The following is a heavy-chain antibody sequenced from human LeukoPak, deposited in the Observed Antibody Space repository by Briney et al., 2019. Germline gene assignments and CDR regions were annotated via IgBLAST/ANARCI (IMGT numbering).Heavy chain of an antibody. J-gene: IGHJ4*02. CDR3: ARRQGCSSTSCPPDY. CDR2: IHPGDSET. CDR1: GYSFAYYW. Sequence: GESLKISCKASGYSFAYYWIGWVRQMPGKGLEWMGIIHPGDSETRYSPSFRGQVTVSADKFISTAYLQWSSLKASDSAMYYCARRQGCSSTSCPPDYWGQGTLVTVSP. D-gene: IGHD2-2*01. V-gene: IGHV5-51*01.